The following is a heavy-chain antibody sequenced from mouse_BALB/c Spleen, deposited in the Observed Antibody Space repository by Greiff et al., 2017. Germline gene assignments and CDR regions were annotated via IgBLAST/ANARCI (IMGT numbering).Heavy chain of an antibody. CDR3: ARPYGNYGYFDY. Sequence: EVNVVESGGGLVQPGGSRKLSCAASGFTFSSFGMHWVRQAPEKGLEWVAYISSGSSTIYYADTVKGRFTISRDNPKNTLFLQMTSLRSEDTAMYYCARPYGNYGYFDYWGQGTTLTVSS. V-gene: IGHV5-17*02. CDR1: GFTFSSFG. CDR2: ISSGSSTI. J-gene: IGHJ2*01. D-gene: IGHD2-10*02.